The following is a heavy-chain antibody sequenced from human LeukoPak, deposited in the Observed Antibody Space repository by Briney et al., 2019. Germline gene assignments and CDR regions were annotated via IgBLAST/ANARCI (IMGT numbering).Heavy chain of an antibody. V-gene: IGHV1-69*05. CDR1: GGTFSSYA. Sequence: SVKVSCKASGGTFSSYAISWVRQAPGQGLEWMGGIIPIFGTANSAQKFQGRVTITTDESTSTAYMELSSLRSEDTAVYYCARGGGVVPAATINDWFDPWGQGTLVTVSS. J-gene: IGHJ5*02. CDR3: ARGGGVVPAATINDWFDP. CDR2: IIPIFGTA. D-gene: IGHD2-2*01.